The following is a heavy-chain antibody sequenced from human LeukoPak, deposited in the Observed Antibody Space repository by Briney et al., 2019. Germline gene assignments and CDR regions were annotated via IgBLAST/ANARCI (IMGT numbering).Heavy chain of an antibody. J-gene: IGHJ6*02. CDR1: GFTFSSYG. V-gene: IGHV3-30*18. Sequence: GGSLRLSCAASGFTFSSYGMHWVRQAPGKGLEWVAVISYDGSNKYYADSVKGRFTISRDNSKNTLYLQMNSLRAEDTAVYYCAKDLDGVEQQLAQLYGMDVWGQGTTVTVSS. D-gene: IGHD6-13*01. CDR2: ISYDGSNK. CDR3: AKDLDGVEQQLAQLYGMDV.